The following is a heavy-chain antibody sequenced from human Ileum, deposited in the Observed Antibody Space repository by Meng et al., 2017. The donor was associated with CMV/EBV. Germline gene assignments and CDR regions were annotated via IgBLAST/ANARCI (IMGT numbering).Heavy chain of an antibody. CDR2: TSAYNGDI. V-gene: IGHV1-18*04. CDR3: ARDHASSSQLLDY. D-gene: IGHD6-6*01. Sequence: QVHLVQSGAEVKNIGASVKVSCKASGYTFSSYSFSWVRQAPGQGLEWMGWTSAYNGDIKYAQKFRDRVTMTTDTSTSTAYMDLRGLRSDDTAVYYCARDHASSSQLLDYWGQGTLVTVSS. J-gene: IGHJ4*02. CDR1: GYTFSSYS.